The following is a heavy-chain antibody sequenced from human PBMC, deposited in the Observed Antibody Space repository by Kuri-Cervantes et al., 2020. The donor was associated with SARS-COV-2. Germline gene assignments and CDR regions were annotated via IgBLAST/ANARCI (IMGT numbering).Heavy chain of an antibody. D-gene: IGHD3-10*01. CDR2: IYYSGST. Sequence: SETLSLTCTVSGGSISSSSYYWGWIRQPPGKGLEWIGSIYYSGSTYYNPSLKSRVTISVDTSKNQFSLKLSSVTAADTAVYYCARSVRFGEYYFDYWGQGTLVTVSS. J-gene: IGHJ4*02. CDR1: GGSISSSSYY. V-gene: IGHV4-39*07. CDR3: ARSVRFGEYYFDY.